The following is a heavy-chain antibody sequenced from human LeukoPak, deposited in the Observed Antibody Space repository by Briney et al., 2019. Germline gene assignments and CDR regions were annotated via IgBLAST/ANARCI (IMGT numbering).Heavy chain of an antibody. V-gene: IGHV3-74*01. D-gene: IGHD1-26*01. Sequence: PRGSLRLSCAASGFTFSSYWMHWVRQAPGKELVWVSRINSDGSSTTHADSVKGRFTISRDNAKNMLYLQMNSLRVEDTALYYCSRGGSGNYRYDYWGQGTLVTVSS. CDR1: GFTFSSYW. CDR2: INSDGSST. J-gene: IGHJ4*02. CDR3: SRGGSGNYRYDY.